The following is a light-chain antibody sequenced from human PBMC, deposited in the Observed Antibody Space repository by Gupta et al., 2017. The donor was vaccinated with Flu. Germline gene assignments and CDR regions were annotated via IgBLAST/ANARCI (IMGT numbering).Light chain of an antibody. Sequence: TVTITCALSSGSVGSSHYHSWFQQTPGQAHRRLIHSKDWRSAGVPRRFSGSIRGNKAALTISGAKADEESYYYCAIYLGSDYWVFGGGTKLAVL. CDR1: SGSVGSSHY. J-gene: IGLJ3*02. CDR2: SKD. CDR3: AIYLGSDYWV. V-gene: IGLV8-61*01.